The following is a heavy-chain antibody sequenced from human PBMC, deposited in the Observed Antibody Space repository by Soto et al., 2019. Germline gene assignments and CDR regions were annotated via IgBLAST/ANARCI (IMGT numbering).Heavy chain of an antibody. CDR3: ARAGPGIAAAGTKDGMDV. CDR2: INHSGST. CDR1: GGSFSGYY. D-gene: IGHD6-13*01. J-gene: IGHJ6*02. Sequence: SETLSLTCAVCGGSFSGYYWSWIRQPPGKGLEWIGEINHSGSTNYNPSLKSRVTISVDTSKNQFSLKLSSVTAADTAVYYCARAGPGIAAAGTKDGMDVWGQGTTVTVSS. V-gene: IGHV4-34*01.